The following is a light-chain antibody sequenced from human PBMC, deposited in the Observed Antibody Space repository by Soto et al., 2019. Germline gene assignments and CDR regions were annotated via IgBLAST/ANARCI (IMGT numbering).Light chain of an antibody. J-gene: IGLJ1*01. V-gene: IGLV2-14*01. CDR1: DSDVGGYSY. Sequence: QSVLTQPASASGSPGQSIAISCTGTDSDVGGYSYVSWYQQYPGKAPKLIIYDVSNRPSGVSDRFSGSKSGNTASLTISGLQAEDEADYYCSSYTASNTYVFGSGTKVTVL. CDR2: DVS. CDR3: SSYTASNTYV.